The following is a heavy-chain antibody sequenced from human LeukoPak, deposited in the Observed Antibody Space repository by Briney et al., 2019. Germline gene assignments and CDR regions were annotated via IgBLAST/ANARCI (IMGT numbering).Heavy chain of an antibody. V-gene: IGHV3-48*02. D-gene: IGHD2-21*02. J-gene: IGHJ5*02. CDR1: GFTFSSYS. CDR2: ISSSSSTI. Sequence: GGSLRLSCAASGFTFSSYSMNWVRQAPGKGLEWVSYISSSSSTIYYADSAKGRFTISRDNAKNSLYLQMNSLRDEDTAVYYCARDFTYCGGDCYSGNWFDPWGQGTLVTVSS. CDR3: ARDFTYCGGDCYSGNWFDP.